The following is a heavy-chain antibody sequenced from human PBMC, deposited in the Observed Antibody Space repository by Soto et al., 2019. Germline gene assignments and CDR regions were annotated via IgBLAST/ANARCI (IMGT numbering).Heavy chain of an antibody. CDR3: ANATHTPNRYVLFGEFTASK. CDR2: ISGSGGST. D-gene: IGHD3-10*01. J-gene: IGHJ4*02. Sequence: GGSRRLSCAAFGFTFCSYAMSWVRQAPGKGLEWVSAISGSGGSTYYADSVKGRITISRDNSENTLDLQLNSLRAEDTAVYYCANATHTPNRYVLFGEFTASKWGEGTLIT. V-gene: IGHV3-23*01. CDR1: GFTFCSYA.